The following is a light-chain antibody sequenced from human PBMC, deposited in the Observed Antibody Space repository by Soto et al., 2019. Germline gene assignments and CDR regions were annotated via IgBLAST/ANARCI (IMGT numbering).Light chain of an antibody. CDR3: QQYGDAPIT. V-gene: IGKV3-20*01. CDR1: QTVTSTL. Sequence: STQSPCTLSLYPGERATLSCRASQTVTSTLLAWFQQKPGQAPRLLIYRASSRATGVPDRFSGSGSGTDFTLTISRLEPEDFALYYCQQYGDAPITFGQGTRLEIK. CDR2: RAS. J-gene: IGKJ5*01.